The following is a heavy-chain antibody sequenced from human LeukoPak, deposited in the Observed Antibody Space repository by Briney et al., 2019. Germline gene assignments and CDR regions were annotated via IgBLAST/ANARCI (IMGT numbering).Heavy chain of an antibody. D-gene: IGHD3-22*01. Sequence: PGRSLRLSCAASGFTFSSYGMHWVRQAPGKGLEWVAIIWYDGSNKYYADSVKGRFTISRDTSKNTLYLQMNSLRAEDTAVYYCARSFYYDNSDYYPPDYWGQGTLVTVSS. J-gene: IGHJ4*02. CDR1: GFTFSSYG. V-gene: IGHV3-33*01. CDR2: IWYDGSNK. CDR3: ARSFYYDNSDYYPPDY.